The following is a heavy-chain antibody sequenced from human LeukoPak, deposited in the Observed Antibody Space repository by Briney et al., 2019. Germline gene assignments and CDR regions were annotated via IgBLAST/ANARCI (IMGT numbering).Heavy chain of an antibody. CDR3: ARDRAIFGVVITDY. CDR1: GGSISSSSYY. D-gene: IGHD3-3*01. J-gene: IGHJ4*02. Sequence: PSETLSLTCTVSGGSISSSSYYWGWIRQPPGKGLEWIGSIYYSGSTYYNPSLKSRVTISVDTSKNQFSLKLSSVTAADTAVYYCARDRAIFGVVITDYWGQGTLVTVSS. V-gene: IGHV4-39*07. CDR2: IYYSGST.